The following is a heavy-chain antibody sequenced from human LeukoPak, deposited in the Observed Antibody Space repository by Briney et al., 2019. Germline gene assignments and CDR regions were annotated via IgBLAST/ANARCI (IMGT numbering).Heavy chain of an antibody. CDR1: GYTFTGYY. CDR2: INANSGGT. Sequence: AAVKVSCKASGYTFTGYYMHWVRQAPGQGLEWMGWINANSGGTNYAQKFQGRVTMTRDTSISTAYMELSRLRSDDTAVYYCARDGEEYYYDSSGYYARYWGQGTLVTVCS. CDR3: ARDGEEYYYDSSGYYARY. J-gene: IGHJ4*02. D-gene: IGHD3-22*01. V-gene: IGHV1-2*02.